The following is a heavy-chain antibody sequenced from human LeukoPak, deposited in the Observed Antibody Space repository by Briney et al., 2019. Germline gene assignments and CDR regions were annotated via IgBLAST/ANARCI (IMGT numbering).Heavy chain of an antibody. D-gene: IGHD1-26*01. J-gene: IGHJ4*02. CDR3: ARESGSYRFAY. CDR1: GGSISSSNW. V-gene: IGHV4-4*02. Sequence: PSGTLSLTCAVSGGSISSSNWWSWVRQPPGKGLEWIGEIYHSGSTNYNPSLKSRVTISVDTSKNQFSLKLSSVTAADTAVYYCARESGSYRFAYWGQGTLVTVSS. CDR2: IYHSGST.